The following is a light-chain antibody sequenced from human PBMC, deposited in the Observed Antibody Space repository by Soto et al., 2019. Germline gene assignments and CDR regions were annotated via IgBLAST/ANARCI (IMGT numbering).Light chain of an antibody. CDR3: XXXXXXPPYX. CDR2: DAS. CDR1: QSVSSY. J-gene: IGKJ2*01. Sequence: EIVLTQSPATLSLSPGERATLSCRASQSVSSYLAWYQQKPGQAPRLLIYDASNRATGIPARFSGSGSGTDFTLTISSLEPEXXXXXXXXXXXXXPPYXFGQGTKLEIK. V-gene: IGKV3-11*01.